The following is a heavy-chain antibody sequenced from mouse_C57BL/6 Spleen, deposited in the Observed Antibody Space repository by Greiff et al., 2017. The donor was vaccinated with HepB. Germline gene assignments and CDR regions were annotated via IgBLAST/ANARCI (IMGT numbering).Heavy chain of an antibody. CDR1: GYAFSSSW. Sequence: VQLQQSGPELVKPGASVKISCKASGYAFSSSWMNWVKQRPGKGLEWIGRIYPGDGDTNYNGKFKGKATLTADKSSSTAYMQLSSLTSEDSAVYFCARRGVYYGYFDYWGQGTTLTVSS. V-gene: IGHV1-82*01. CDR3: ARRGVYYGYFDY. CDR2: IYPGDGDT. D-gene: IGHD1-1*01. J-gene: IGHJ2*01.